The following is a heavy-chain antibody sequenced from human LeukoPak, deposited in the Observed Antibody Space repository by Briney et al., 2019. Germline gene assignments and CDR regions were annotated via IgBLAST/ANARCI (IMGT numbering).Heavy chain of an antibody. CDR1: GYSFTDYY. Sequence: ASVKVSCKASGYSFTDYYIHWVRQAPGQGLEWMGWINPNRGATNYAQKFQGRVTMTRDTSISTAYMVLTRLTSDDTAMFYCARGPGWLVDYWGQGTLLTVSS. CDR3: ARGPGWLVDY. V-gene: IGHV1-2*02. CDR2: INPNRGAT. D-gene: IGHD6-19*01. J-gene: IGHJ4*02.